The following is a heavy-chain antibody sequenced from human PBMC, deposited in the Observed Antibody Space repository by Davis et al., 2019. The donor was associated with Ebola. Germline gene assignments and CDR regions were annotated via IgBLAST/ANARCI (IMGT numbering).Heavy chain of an antibody. CDR1: GGSFSEYF. V-gene: IGHV4-34*01. J-gene: IGHJ4*02. Sequence: MPSETLSLTCAVSGGSFSEYFWSWIRQPPEKGLEWIGEISHHNGYTNYNPSLRSRVAISVDSSKNQFSLKINSVTAADTATYYCARTTKTNIEDSGLGYNSFDYWGQGVLVSVSS. D-gene: IGHD2/OR15-2a*01. CDR3: ARTTKTNIEDSGLGYNSFDY. CDR2: ISHHNGYT.